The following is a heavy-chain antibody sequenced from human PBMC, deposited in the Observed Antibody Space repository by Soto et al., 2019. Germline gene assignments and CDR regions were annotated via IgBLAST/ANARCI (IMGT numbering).Heavy chain of an antibody. J-gene: IGHJ4*02. CDR2: IYYSGST. CDR3: ARRSAGTIFDY. V-gene: IGHV4-39*01. D-gene: IGHD1-26*01. Sequence: QLQLQESGPGLVKPSETLSLTCTVSGGSISSSSYYWGWIRHPPGKGLDWIGNIYYSGSTYYNPSLKSRVTISVDTSKNQFSLKLSSVTAADTAVYYWARRSAGTIFDYWGQGTLVTVSS. CDR1: GGSISSSSYY.